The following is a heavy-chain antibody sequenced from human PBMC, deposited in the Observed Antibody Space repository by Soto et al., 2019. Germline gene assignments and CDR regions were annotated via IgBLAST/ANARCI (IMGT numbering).Heavy chain of an antibody. CDR3: AGSSGYYFAFDI. D-gene: IGHD3-22*01. CDR1: GGSISSYY. Sequence: SETLSLTCTVSGGSISSYYWSWILQPPWKGLEWIGYIYYSGSTNYNPSLKSRVTISVDTSKNQFSLKLSSVTAADTAVYYCAGSSGYYFAFDIWGQGTMVTVSS. V-gene: IGHV4-59*01. J-gene: IGHJ3*02. CDR2: IYYSGST.